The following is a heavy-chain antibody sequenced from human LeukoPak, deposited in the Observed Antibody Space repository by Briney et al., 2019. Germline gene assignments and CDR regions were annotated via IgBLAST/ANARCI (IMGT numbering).Heavy chain of an antibody. D-gene: IGHD2/OR15-2a*01. CDR1: GYTFTSHV. CDR2: INGATGNK. J-gene: IGHJ6*02. Sequence: SVNLSCKACGYTFTSHVWHWVRQAPGESLEWMAWINGATGNKEYSQKFQARVTITRDTSASTAYMELSRLRSEDTAVYYCARSITIVPYTTYSYYYMDVWGQGTLVTVSS. V-gene: IGHV1-3*01. CDR3: ARSITIVPYTTYSYYYMDV.